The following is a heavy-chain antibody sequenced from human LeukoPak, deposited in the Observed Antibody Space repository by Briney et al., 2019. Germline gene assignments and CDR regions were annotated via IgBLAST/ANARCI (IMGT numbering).Heavy chain of an antibody. V-gene: IGHV3-49*03. D-gene: IGHD2-21*02. CDR1: GFTFGDYA. CDR3: TRSQGETYCGGDCYYY. Sequence: PGGSLRVSCTASGFTFGDYAMSWFRQAPGKGLEWVAYLRNKAYGGTAEYAASVKDRFTISRDDSKSVAYLQINSLETEDTAVYYCTRSQGETYCGGDCYYYWGQGTLVTVSS. J-gene: IGHJ4*02. CDR2: LRNKAYGGTA.